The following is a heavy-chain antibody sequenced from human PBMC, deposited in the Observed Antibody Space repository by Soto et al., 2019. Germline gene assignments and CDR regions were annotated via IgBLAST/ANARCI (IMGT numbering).Heavy chain of an antibody. V-gene: IGHV3-48*02. Sequence: GGSLRLSCAAFGFKISSSSMNWVRQGPGRWLEWVAYISDSGSNTLYADSVKGRFTISRDNAKNSLYLQMNSLRDEDTDVYYCASDTFANWNFYYYGMDVWGQGTTVTVSS. CDR2: ISDSGSNT. J-gene: IGHJ6*02. D-gene: IGHD1-20*01. CDR3: ASDTFANWNFYYYGMDV. CDR1: GFKISSSS.